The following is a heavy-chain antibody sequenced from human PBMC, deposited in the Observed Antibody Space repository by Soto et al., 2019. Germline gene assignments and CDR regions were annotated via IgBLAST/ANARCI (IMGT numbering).Heavy chain of an antibody. V-gene: IGHV4-4*07. CDR2: VFGNGAGTP. J-gene: IGHJ4*02. CDR1: GGSFTGDY. Sequence: PSETLSLTCSVSGGSFTGDYWSWIRQPAGEGLQWIGRVFGNGAGTPIYNSLLKSRARMSADPSKRQFSLTLTSVTAADTAVYYCARDLPPYGGRRSPPTGAFEDWGQGIMVTVSS. D-gene: IGHD2-15*01. CDR3: ARDLPPYGGRRSPPTGAFED.